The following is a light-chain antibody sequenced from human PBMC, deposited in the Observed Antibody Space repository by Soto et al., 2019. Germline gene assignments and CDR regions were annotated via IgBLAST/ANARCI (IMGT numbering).Light chain of an antibody. CDR1: SSDVGGFNS. J-gene: IGLJ1*01. CDR3: SSYTSTMTNV. CDR2: DVV. Sequence: QSALTQPASVSGSPGQSITISCTGTSSDVGGFNSVSWYQLRPGTAPKLILYDVVDLPSGVSYRFSGSKSGNTASLTISGLQAADEADYFCSSYTSTMTNVFGSGTKLTVL. V-gene: IGLV2-14*03.